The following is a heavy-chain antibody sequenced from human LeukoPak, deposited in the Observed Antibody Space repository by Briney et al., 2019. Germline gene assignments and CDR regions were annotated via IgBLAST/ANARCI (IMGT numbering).Heavy chain of an antibody. J-gene: IGHJ4*02. D-gene: IGHD6-6*01. CDR1: GFTFSSYA. Sequence: GGSLRLSCAASGFTFSSYAMHWVRQAPGKGLEWVAVISYDGSNKYYADSVKGRFTISRDNSKNTLYLQMNSLRAEDTAVYYCAKWKYSNSGIDDYWGQGTLVTVSS. CDR3: AKWKYSNSGIDDY. V-gene: IGHV3-30-3*02. CDR2: ISYDGSNK.